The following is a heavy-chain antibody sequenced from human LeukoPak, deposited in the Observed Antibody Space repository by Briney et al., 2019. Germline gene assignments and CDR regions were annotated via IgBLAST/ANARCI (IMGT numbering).Heavy chain of an antibody. CDR2: VNLQGGT. V-gene: IGHV4-4*02. J-gene: IGHJ4*02. CDR1: GGSITQTNY. CDR3: AREGGSYRPLDY. Sequence: SETLSLTCDVSGGSITQTNYWTRVRQPPGKGLEWIGAVNLQGGTNYNPSLLRRVAISVDTSANHVSLQMTSVTAADTAVYYCAREGGSYRPLDYSGQGTLVTVSS. D-gene: IGHD3-16*02.